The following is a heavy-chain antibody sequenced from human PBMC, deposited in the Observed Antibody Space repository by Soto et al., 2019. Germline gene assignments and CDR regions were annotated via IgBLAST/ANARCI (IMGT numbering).Heavy chain of an antibody. CDR2: ISGSGGST. CDR3: AVLRFLEWLPDYFDY. CDR1: GFTFSSYA. V-gene: IGHV3-23*01. J-gene: IGHJ4*02. Sequence: GGSLRLSCAASGFTFSSYAMSWVRQAPGKGLEWVSAISGSGGSTYYADSVKGRFTISRDNSKDTLYLQMNSLRAEDTAVYYCAVLRFLEWLPDYFDYWGQGTLVTVSS. D-gene: IGHD3-3*01.